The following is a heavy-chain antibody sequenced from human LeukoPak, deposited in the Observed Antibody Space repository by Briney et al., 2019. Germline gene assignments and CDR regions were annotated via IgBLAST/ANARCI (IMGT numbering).Heavy chain of an antibody. Sequence: GGSLRLSCAACGFTFSNYAMSWVRQAPGKGMEWVSGISGSGGSTYYADSVKGRFTISRDNSKNTLYLQMNSLRAEDTAVYYCAKDPEYSSGWYLDYWGQGTLVTVSS. V-gene: IGHV3-23*01. J-gene: IGHJ4*02. CDR1: GFTFSNYA. CDR2: ISGSGGST. D-gene: IGHD6-19*01. CDR3: AKDPEYSSGWYLDY.